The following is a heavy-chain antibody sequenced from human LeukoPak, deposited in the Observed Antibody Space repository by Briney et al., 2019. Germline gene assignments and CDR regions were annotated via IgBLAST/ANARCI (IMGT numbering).Heavy chain of an antibody. V-gene: IGHV4-59*12. CDR2: IYYSGST. CDR1: GGSISSYY. J-gene: IGHJ4*02. Sequence: PSETLSLTCTVSGGSISSYYWSWIRQPPGKGLEWIGYIYYSGSTNYNPSPKSRVTISVDTSKNQFSLKLSSVTAADTAVYYCARAQGGSSVVVVAAPKYYFDYWGQGTLVTVSS. D-gene: IGHD2-15*01. CDR3: ARAQGGSSVVVVAAPKYYFDY.